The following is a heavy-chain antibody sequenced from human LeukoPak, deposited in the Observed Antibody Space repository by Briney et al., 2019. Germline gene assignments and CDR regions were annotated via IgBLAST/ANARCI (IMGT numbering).Heavy chain of an antibody. CDR3: ARSISPDTARVPRYFDY. D-gene: IGHD5-18*01. J-gene: IGHJ4*02. V-gene: IGHV1-69*05. CDR2: IIPIFGTA. Sequence: SVKVSCKASGGTFSSYAISWVRQAPGQGLEWMGGIIPIFGTANYAQKLQGRVTMTTDTSTSTAYMELRSLRSDDTAVYYCARSISPDTARVPRYFDYWGQGTLVTVSS. CDR1: GGTFSSYA.